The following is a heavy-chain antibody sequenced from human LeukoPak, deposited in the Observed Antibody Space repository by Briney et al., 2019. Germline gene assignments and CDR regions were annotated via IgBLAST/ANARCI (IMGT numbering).Heavy chain of an antibody. CDR2: IYTSGST. CDR1: GGSISSGSYY. V-gene: IGHV4-61*02. CDR3: ARDAMVRSDYNWFDP. Sequence: PSETLSLTCTVSGGSISSGSYYWSWIRQPAGKGLEWIGRIYTSGSTNYNPSLKSRVTISVDTSKNQFSLKLSSVTAADTAVYYCARDAMVRSDYNWFDPWGQGTLVTVSS. J-gene: IGHJ5*02. D-gene: IGHD3-10*01.